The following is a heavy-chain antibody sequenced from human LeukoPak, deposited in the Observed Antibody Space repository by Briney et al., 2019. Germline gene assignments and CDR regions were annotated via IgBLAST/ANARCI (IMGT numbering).Heavy chain of an antibody. CDR3: ASIAVAGLDY. D-gene: IGHD6-19*01. V-gene: IGHV3-48*03. CDR2: ISSSGSTI. CDR1: GFTFSSYE. Sequence: GGSLRLSCAASGFTFSSYEMNWVRQAPGKGLEWVSYISSSGSTIYYADSVKGRFTISRDNAKNSLYLQMNSLRAGDTAVYYCASIAVAGLDYWGQGTLVTVSS. J-gene: IGHJ4*02.